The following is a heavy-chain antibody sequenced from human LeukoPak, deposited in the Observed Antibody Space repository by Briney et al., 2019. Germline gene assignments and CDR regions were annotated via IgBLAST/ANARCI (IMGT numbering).Heavy chain of an antibody. D-gene: IGHD3-22*01. CDR2: INDYTGDS. J-gene: IGHJ6*02. Sequence: SETLSLTCTVFGGSFTDYFWTWIRHSPGKGLEWIGEINDYTGDSKYNPSLNSRVSISLKKSKNQLSLELRSVTAADTAVYARGRIAKIVVVHSFSYGMDVWGQGTTVTVSS. V-gene: IGHV4-34*01. CDR3: GRIAKIVVVHSFSYGMDV. CDR1: GGSFTDYF.